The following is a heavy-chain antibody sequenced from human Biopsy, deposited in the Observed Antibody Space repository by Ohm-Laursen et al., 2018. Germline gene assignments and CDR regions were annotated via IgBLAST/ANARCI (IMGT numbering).Heavy chain of an antibody. CDR2: IYPGGGT. CDR1: GDSIRNYY. CDR3: ARAPQYSSRIHAARY. Sequence: PSQTLSLTCTVSGDSIRNYYWSWIRQAAGKGLEWIGRIYPGGGTIYNPSLKSRVTISVDTSKNQFSLKLSSVTAADTAVYYCARAPQYSSRIHAARYWGQGTLVTVSS. J-gene: IGHJ4*02. D-gene: IGHD6-13*01. V-gene: IGHV4-4*07.